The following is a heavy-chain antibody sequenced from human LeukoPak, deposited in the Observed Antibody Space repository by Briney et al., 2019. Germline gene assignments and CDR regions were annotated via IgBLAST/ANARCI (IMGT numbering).Heavy chain of an antibody. D-gene: IGHD6-13*01. J-gene: IGHJ4*02. CDR1: GYTFTGYY. Sequence: ASVKVSCKASGYTFTGYYMHWVRQAPGQGLEWMGWINPNSGGTNYAQKFQGRVTMTRDTSISTAYMELSRLRSDDTAVYYCARDPNSSWYTNFDYWGQGTLVTVSP. CDR3: ARDPNSSWYTNFDY. CDR2: INPNSGGT. V-gene: IGHV1-2*02.